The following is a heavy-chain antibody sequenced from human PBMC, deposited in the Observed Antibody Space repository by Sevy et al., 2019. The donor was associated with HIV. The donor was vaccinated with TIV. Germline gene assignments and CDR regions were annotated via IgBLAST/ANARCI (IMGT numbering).Heavy chain of an antibody. V-gene: IGHV3-30*04. CDR3: ALERLSSDVAEYFQN. CDR2: ISFDASNK. Sequence: GTLRLSCAASGFTFSRYSMHWVRQAPGKGLEWVATISFDASNKHYADSVKGRFTISRDNFQNSLFLQMNSLRPEDTAVYYCALERLSSDVAEYFQNWGQGTLVTVSS. D-gene: IGHD1-1*01. CDR1: GFTFSRYS. J-gene: IGHJ1*01.